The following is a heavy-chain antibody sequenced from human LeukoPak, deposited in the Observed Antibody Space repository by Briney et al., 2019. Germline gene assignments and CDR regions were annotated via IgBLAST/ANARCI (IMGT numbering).Heavy chain of an antibody. D-gene: IGHD3-10*01. J-gene: IGHJ6*03. CDR3: ASGGHYGSGSYYLGYYYYMDV. V-gene: IGHV4-39*07. Sequence: SETLSLTCTVSGGSISSSSYYWGWIRQPPGKGLEWIGSIYYSGRTNYNPSLKSRVTISVDTSKNQFSLKLSSVTAADTAVYYCASGGHYGSGSYYLGYYYYMDVWGKGTTVTISS. CDR1: GGSISSSSYY. CDR2: IYYSGRT.